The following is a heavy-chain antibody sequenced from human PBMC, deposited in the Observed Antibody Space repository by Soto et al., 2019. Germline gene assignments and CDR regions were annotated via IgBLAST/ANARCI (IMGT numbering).Heavy chain of an antibody. CDR1: GYTFTDYW. D-gene: IGHD2-2*01. J-gene: IGHJ6*02. V-gene: IGHV5-51*01. Sequence: GESLKISCKGSGYTFTDYWIGWVRQLPGKGPEWMGIIYPGDSDTRYSPSFQGHVTITVDKSTSTAYLQWNTLKASDTAMYYCARHVLGYCSSTSCSPQFTDYYYGMDVWGQGTTVTVSS. CDR2: IYPGDSDT. CDR3: ARHVLGYCSSTSCSPQFTDYYYGMDV.